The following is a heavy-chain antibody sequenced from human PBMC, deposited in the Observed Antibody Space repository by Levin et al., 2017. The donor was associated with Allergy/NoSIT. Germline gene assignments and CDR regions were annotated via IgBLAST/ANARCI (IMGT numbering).Heavy chain of an antibody. D-gene: IGHD5-24*01. J-gene: IGHJ4*02. Sequence: PGGSLRLSCAASGFTFSSYAMSWVRQAPGKGLEWVSAISGSGGSTYYADSVKGRFTISRDNSKNTLYLQMNSLRAEDTDVYYCAKQGRRWLQFNYWGQGTLVTVSS. CDR3: AKQGRRWLQFNY. CDR1: GFTFSSYA. V-gene: IGHV3-23*01. CDR2: ISGSGGST.